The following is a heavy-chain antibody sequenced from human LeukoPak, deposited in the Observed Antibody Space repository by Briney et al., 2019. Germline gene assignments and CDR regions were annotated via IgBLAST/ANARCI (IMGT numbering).Heavy chain of an antibody. CDR2: ISSDGSKT. CDR1: GFIFSNYA. D-gene: IGHD4-23*01. CDR3: ATDRKVGTWDPRFNY. V-gene: IGHV3-30*07. Sequence: GRSPRLSCAASGFIFSNYAMHWVRQAPGKGLEWVALISSDGSKTYHADSVKGRFSISRDNAKFSLYLQMNSLRAEDTAVYYCATDRKVGTWDPRFNYWGQGTLVTVSS. J-gene: IGHJ4*02.